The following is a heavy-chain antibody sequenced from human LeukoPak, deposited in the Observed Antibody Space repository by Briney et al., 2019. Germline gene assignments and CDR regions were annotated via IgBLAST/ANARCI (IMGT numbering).Heavy chain of an antibody. CDR1: GFTFTSYT. Sequence: PGRSLTLSCAASGFTFTSYTINCVSPAPGEWLEWVSYITYGCSSIYYAVSVMGRFTIHRDNAKNSLYMQMNTLRAEDTAVYYCARSWSTDTDDTFDIWGQGTMVTVSS. D-gene: IGHD5/OR15-5a*01. CDR3: ARSWSTDTDDTFDI. V-gene: IGHV3-48*01. J-gene: IGHJ3*02. CDR2: ITYGCSSI.